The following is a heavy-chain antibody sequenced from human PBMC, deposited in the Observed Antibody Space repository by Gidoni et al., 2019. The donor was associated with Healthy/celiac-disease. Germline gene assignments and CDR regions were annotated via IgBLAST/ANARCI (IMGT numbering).Heavy chain of an antibody. V-gene: IGHV5-10-1*03. CDR2: IDPRDSST. J-gene: IGHJ6*02. CDR3: ARGLSGGATSSYYYYYGMDV. Sequence: EVQLVQSGAEVKKPGESLRISCKGAGYSFTSYWISWVRQMPGKGLEWMGRIDPRDSSTNYRPSFHGHVTLSADKSISTAYLQWSSLKASDTAMYYCARGLSGGATSSYYYYYGMDVWGQGTTVTVSS. CDR1: GYSFTSYW. D-gene: IGHD1-26*01.